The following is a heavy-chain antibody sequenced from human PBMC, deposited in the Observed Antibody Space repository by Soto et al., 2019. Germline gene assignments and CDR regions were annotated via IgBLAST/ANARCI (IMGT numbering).Heavy chain of an antibody. CDR3: AREGPDCSGGSCYLNWFDP. D-gene: IGHD2-15*01. J-gene: IGHJ5*02. V-gene: IGHV4-59*01. Sequence: QVQLQESGPGLVKPSETLSLTCTVSGGSISSYYWSWIRQPPGKGLEWIGYIYYSGSTNYNPSLRCRFTISVDTSKNQFSLKLSSVTAADTAVYYCAREGPDCSGGSCYLNWFDPWGQGTLVTVSS. CDR2: IYYSGST. CDR1: GGSISSYY.